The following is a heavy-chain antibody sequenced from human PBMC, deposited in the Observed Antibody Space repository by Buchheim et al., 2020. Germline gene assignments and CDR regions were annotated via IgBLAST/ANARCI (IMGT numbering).Heavy chain of an antibody. J-gene: IGHJ4*02. D-gene: IGHD2-2*01. CDR3: AGLLGYCDSTSCYASSSPSDY. Sequence: QVQLQESGPGLVKPSETLSLTCTVSGGSVSSGSYFWSWIRQPPGKGLEWIGYIYYSGSTNYNPSLKSRVTISVDTSKNQFSLKLSSVTAADTAVYYCAGLLGYCDSTSCYASSSPSDYWGQGTL. CDR1: GGSVSSGSYF. V-gene: IGHV4-61*01. CDR2: IYYSGST.